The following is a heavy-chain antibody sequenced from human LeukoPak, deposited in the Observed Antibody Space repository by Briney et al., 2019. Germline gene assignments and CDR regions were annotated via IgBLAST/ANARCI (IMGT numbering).Heavy chain of an antibody. Sequence: SQTLSLTCAISGDSVSSNRVACNWIRQSPSGGLEWLGRIYYRSKWYNDYALSVKSRITINPDTSKNQFSLQLNSVTPEDTAVYYCVRDPTCVRAWFDPWGQGSLVTVSS. D-gene: IGHD1-1*01. J-gene: IGHJ5*02. CDR3: VRDPTCVRAWFDP. CDR2: IYYRSKWYN. CDR1: GDSVSSNRVA. V-gene: IGHV6-1*01.